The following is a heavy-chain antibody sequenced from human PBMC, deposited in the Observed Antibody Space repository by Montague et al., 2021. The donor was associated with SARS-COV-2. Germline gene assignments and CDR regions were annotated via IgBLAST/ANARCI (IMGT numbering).Heavy chain of an antibody. CDR1: DVSLSTSTW. Sequence: SETLSLTCVVSDVSLSTSTWWSLVHHSPGKGLEWVGEIYLSGFTQYNPSVKSRVIISLDDSRRQFSLRLTSVTAADTAVYFCARGGLGNRGFDYWGQGTLVTVSS. J-gene: IGHJ4*02. CDR2: IYLSGFT. V-gene: IGHV4-4*02. CDR3: ARGGLGNRGFDY. D-gene: IGHD3/OR15-3a*01.